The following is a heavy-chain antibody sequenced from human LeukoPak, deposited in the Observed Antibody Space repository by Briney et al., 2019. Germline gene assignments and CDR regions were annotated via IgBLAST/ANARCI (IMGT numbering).Heavy chain of an antibody. CDR1: GFTFSSYA. V-gene: IGHV3-30-3*01. CDR3: ARDDSSGYYLDY. J-gene: IGHJ4*02. Sequence: GRSLRLSCAASGFTFSSYAMHWVRQAPGKGLEGVAVISYDGSNKYYADSVKGRFTISRDNSKNTLYLQMNSLRAEDTAVYYCARDDSSGYYLDYWGQGTLVTVSS. D-gene: IGHD3-22*01. CDR2: ISYDGSNK.